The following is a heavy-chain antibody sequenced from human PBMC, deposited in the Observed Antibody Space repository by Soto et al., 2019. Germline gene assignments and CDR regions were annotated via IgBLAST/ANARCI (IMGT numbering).Heavy chain of an antibody. D-gene: IGHD3-10*01. Sequence: GGSLRLSCAASGFTFSTYAMNWVRQAPGKGLEWVATISDDGTNKYYADSVKGRFTISRDNAKDTLYLQMNSLRAEDTAVYYCPREGHGDWFDPWGQGTLVTV. CDR2: ISDDGTNK. J-gene: IGHJ5*02. CDR1: GFTFSTYA. CDR3: PREGHGDWFDP. V-gene: IGHV3-30-3*01.